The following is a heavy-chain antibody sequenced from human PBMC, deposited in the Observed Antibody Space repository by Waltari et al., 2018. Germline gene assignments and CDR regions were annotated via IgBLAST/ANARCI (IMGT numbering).Heavy chain of an antibody. CDR3: ARNYYDSSGYQPTPFAFDI. Sequence: QLQLQESGPGLVKPSETLSLTCTVSGGSISSSSYYWGWIRQPPGKRLEWIGSIYYSGSTYYNPSLKSRVTISVDTSKNQFSLKLSSVTAADTAVYYCARNYYDSSGYQPTPFAFDIWGQGTMVTVSS. D-gene: IGHD3-22*01. CDR2: IYYSGST. J-gene: IGHJ3*02. CDR1: GGSISSSSYY. V-gene: IGHV4-39*07.